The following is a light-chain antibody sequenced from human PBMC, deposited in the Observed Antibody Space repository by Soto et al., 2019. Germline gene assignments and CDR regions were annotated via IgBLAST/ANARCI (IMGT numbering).Light chain of an antibody. CDR3: SSYTSSSLLV. Sequence: QSVLTQPASVSGSPGQSITISCTGXSXXVGGYNYVSWYQQHPGKAPKLXXYXVXXRXXXVXNRFSGSKSGNTASLTISGLQAEDEADYYCSSYTSSSLLVFGTGTKVTVL. V-gene: IGLV2-14*01. CDR2: XVX. CDR1: SXXVGGYNY. J-gene: IGLJ1*01.